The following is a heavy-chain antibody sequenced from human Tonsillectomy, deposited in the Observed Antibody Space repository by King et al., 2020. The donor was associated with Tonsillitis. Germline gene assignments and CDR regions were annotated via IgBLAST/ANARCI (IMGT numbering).Heavy chain of an antibody. J-gene: IGHJ4*02. V-gene: IGHV3-33*05. D-gene: IGHD3-16*01. CDR2: ISDDGSNK. Sequence: VQLVESGGGVVQPGRSLRLSCAASGFTFSSYGIHWVRQAPGKGLEWVAVISDDGSNKYYADSVKGRFTISRDNSKNTLYLQMNSLRAEDTAVYYCARDRDDYIFDYWGPGPLVTVSS. CDR3: ARDRDDYIFDY. CDR1: GFTFSSYG.